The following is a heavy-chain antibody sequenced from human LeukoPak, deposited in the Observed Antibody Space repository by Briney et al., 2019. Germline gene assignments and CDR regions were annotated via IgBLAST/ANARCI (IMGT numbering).Heavy chain of an antibody. CDR1: AFTFSDYS. V-gene: IGHV3-48*01. D-gene: IGHD1-26*01. CDR2: ISGKSSTI. Sequence: VGSLRLSCAASAFTFSDYSMNWVRQAPGKGLEWVSYISGKSSTIYYADSVKGRFTISRDNAKNSMYLQMNSLRAEDTAVYYCARDRMKSGSYYFDYWGPGTLVTVSS. CDR3: ARDRMKSGSYYFDY. J-gene: IGHJ4*02.